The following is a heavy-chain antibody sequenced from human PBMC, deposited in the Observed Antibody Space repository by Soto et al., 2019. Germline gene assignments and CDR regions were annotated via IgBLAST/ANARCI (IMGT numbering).Heavy chain of an antibody. CDR1: GGTFSSYA. CDR2: IIPIFGTA. V-gene: IGHV1-69*12. CDR3: ARVDYDILTGYYSYYGMDV. Sequence: QVQLVQSGAEVKKPGSSVKVSCKASGGTFSSYAISWVRQAPGQGLEWMGGIIPIFGTANYAQKFQGRVTITADEXXSXAXXELSSLRSEDTAVYYCARVDYDILTGYYSYYGMDVWGQGTTVTVSS. J-gene: IGHJ6*02. D-gene: IGHD3-9*01.